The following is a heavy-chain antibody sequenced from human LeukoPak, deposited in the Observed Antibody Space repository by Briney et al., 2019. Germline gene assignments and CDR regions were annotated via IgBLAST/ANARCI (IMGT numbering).Heavy chain of an antibody. V-gene: IGHV4-39*01. CDR2: IYYSGST. Sequence: PSETLSLTCTVSGGSISSSSYYWGWIRQPPGTGLEWIGSIYYSGSTYYNPSLKSRVTISVDTSKNQFSLKLSSVTAADTAVYYCANLIGRAFDYWGQGTLVTVHS. CDR1: GGSISSSSYY. D-gene: IGHD2/OR15-2a*01. J-gene: IGHJ4*02. CDR3: ANLIGRAFDY.